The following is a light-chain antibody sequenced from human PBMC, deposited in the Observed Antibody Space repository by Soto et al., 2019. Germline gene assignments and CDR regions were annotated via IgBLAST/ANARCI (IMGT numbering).Light chain of an antibody. CDR2: DVS. Sequence: QSVLTQPRSVSGSPGQSVTISCTGTGSDVGAYNYVSWYQQHPAKAPNLMIYDVSKRPSGVPDRFSGSKSGNTASLTISGVKAEDEGDYYCCSYTNSAYVFGTGTKVXVL. V-gene: IGLV2-11*01. CDR3: CSYTNSAYV. CDR1: GSDVGAYNY. J-gene: IGLJ1*01.